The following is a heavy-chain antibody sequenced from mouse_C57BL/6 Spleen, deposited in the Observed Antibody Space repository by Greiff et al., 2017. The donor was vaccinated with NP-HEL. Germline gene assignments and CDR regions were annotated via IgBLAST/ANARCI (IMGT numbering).Heavy chain of an antibody. CDR1: GFTFSSYG. D-gene: IGHD1-1*01. V-gene: IGHV5-6*01. J-gene: IGHJ2*01. CDR2: ISSGGSYT. Sequence: EVQLVESGGDLVKPGGSLKLSCAASGFTFSSYGMSWVRQTPDKRLEWVATISSGGSYTYYPDSVKGRFTISRDNAKNTLYLQMSSLKSEDTAMYYCARQPTVVATDYCFDYWGQGTTLTVSS. CDR3: ARQPTVVATDYCFDY.